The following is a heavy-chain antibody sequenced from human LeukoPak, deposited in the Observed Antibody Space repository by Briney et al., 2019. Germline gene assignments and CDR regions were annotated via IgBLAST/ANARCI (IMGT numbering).Heavy chain of an antibody. Sequence: PGGSLRLSCAASGFTVSSNYMSWVRQAPGKGLEWVSVIYSGGSTYYADSVKGRFTISRDNSKNTLYLQMNSLRAEDTAVYYCARAGYYYDSSGYLDWFDPWGQGTLVTVSS. V-gene: IGHV3-53*01. CDR2: IYSGGST. J-gene: IGHJ5*02. CDR1: GFTVSSNY. D-gene: IGHD3-22*01. CDR3: ARAGYYYDSSGYLDWFDP.